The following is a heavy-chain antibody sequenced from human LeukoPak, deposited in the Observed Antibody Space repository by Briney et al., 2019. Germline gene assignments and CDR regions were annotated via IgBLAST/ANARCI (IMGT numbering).Heavy chain of an antibody. CDR3: VKGTRGGTTLLDWLDP. Sequence: GGSLRLSCAASGFTFSSYGMHWVRQAPGKGLEWVAFIRYDGNNDYYADSVKGRFTISRDNSKNTLYLQINSLRTEDTAMYYCVKGTRGGTTLLDWLDPWGQGTLITVSS. CDR1: GFTFSSYG. V-gene: IGHV3-30*02. D-gene: IGHD1-7*01. J-gene: IGHJ5*02. CDR2: IRYDGNND.